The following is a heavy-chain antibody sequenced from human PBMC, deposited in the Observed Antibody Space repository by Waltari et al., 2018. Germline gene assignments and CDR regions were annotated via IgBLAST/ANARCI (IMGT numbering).Heavy chain of an antibody. V-gene: IGHV3-11*04. D-gene: IGHD6-6*01. Sequence: QVQLVESGGGLVKPGGSLRLSCAASGFTFSDYYMNWIRPAPGKGLEWVSYISSSGSTIYYADSVKGRFTISRDNAKNSLYLQMNSLRAEDTAVYYCASRRSSSRKGYYYYYMDVWGKGTTVTISS. CDR1: GFTFSDYY. CDR2: ISSSGSTI. J-gene: IGHJ6*03. CDR3: ASRRSSSRKGYYYYYMDV.